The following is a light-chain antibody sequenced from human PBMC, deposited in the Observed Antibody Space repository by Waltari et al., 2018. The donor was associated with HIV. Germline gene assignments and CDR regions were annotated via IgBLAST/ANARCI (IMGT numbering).Light chain of an antibody. Sequence: QSVLTQPPSASGTPGQRVTISCSGSSSNIGSNTVNWYQQLPGTAPRLLIYSNKQRPAGVPDRFSGSKSGTSAALAISGLQSEDEADYYCAAWDDSRSGLVVFGGGTKLTVL. V-gene: IGLV1-44*01. CDR1: SSNIGSNT. CDR2: SNK. CDR3: AAWDDSRSGLVV. J-gene: IGLJ2*01.